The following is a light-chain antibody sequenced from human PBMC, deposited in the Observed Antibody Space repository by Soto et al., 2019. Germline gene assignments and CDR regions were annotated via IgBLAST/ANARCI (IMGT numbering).Light chain of an antibody. V-gene: IGKV3-20*01. Sequence: EIVLTQSPGTLSLSPGERATLSCRASQSVSSSSLAWYQQKPGQAPRLLIYGASSRATGIPDRFSGSGSGTYFTLTSSRLEPEDFAVYYCQQYGSSLFTFGPGTKVDIK. CDR3: QQYGSSLFT. CDR2: GAS. J-gene: IGKJ3*01. CDR1: QSVSSSS.